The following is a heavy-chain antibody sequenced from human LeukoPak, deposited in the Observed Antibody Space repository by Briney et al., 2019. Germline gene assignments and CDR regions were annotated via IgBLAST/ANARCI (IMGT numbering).Heavy chain of an antibody. CDR3: ARPYVYSSSWYVGANWFDP. Sequence: PGGSLRLSCATSGFIFSSYWMCWVRQAPGRGLEWVANIKSDGSEEYYRDSVKGRFTISRDNAKNSLYLQMNSLRVEDTAVYYCARPYVYSSSWYVGANWFDPWGQGTLVTVSS. CDR2: IKSDGSEE. CDR1: GFIFSSYW. J-gene: IGHJ5*02. D-gene: IGHD6-13*01. V-gene: IGHV3-7*03.